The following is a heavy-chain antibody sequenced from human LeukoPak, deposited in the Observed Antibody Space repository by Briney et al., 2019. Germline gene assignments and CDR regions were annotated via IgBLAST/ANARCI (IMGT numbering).Heavy chain of an antibody. J-gene: IGHJ5*02. CDR1: GYTFTGHY. D-gene: IGHD5-24*01. CDR2: INPNSGGT. Sequence: ASVKVSCKASGYTFTGHYMHWVRQAPGQGLEWMGWINPNSGGTNYAQKFQGRVTMTRDTSISTAYMELSRLRSDDTAVYYCAASRDGYYSWFDPWGQGTLVTVSS. CDR3: AASRDGYYSWFDP. V-gene: IGHV1-2*02.